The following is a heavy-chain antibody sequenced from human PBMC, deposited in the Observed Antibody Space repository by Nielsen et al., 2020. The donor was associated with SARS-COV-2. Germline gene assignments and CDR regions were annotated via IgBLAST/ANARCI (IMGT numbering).Heavy chain of an antibody. V-gene: IGHV3-7*05. Sequence: GESLKISCVASGFTFSNYWMSWVRQAPGKGLEWVANIKHDGSEKYYVDSVKGRFTISRDNAKNSLDLQMNSLRAEDTAVYYCARVEMATRVLQYWGQGTLVTVSS. CDR1: GFTFSNYW. D-gene: IGHD5-24*01. CDR3: ARVEMATRVLQY. CDR2: IKHDGSEK. J-gene: IGHJ4*02.